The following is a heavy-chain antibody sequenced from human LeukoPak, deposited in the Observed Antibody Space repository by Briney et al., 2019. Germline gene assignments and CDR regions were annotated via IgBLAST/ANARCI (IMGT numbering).Heavy chain of an antibody. CDR1: GGSISSSNYY. Sequence: SETLSLTCTVSGGSISSSNYYWGWIRQPPGKGLEWIGEINHSGSTNYNPSLKSRVTISVDTSKNQFSLKLSSVTAADTAVYYCARRYYYGSGVDYWGQGTLVTVSS. D-gene: IGHD3-10*01. CDR3: ARRYYYGSGVDY. J-gene: IGHJ4*02. V-gene: IGHV4-39*07. CDR2: INHSGST.